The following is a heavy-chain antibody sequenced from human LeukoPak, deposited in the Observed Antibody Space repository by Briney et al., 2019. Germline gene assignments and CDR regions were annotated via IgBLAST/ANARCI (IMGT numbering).Heavy chain of an antibody. D-gene: IGHD2-2*01. Sequence: SETLSLTCTVSGGSISSSSYYWGWIRQPPGKGLEWIGSIYYSGSTYYNPSLKSRVTISVDTSKNQFSLKLSPVTAADTAVYYCARDHTGLAGTRYCSSTSCPRIYYYYYMDVWGKGTTVTISS. CDR3: ARDHTGLAGTRYCSSTSCPRIYYYYYMDV. CDR1: GGSISSSSYY. V-gene: IGHV4-39*07. CDR2: IYYSGST. J-gene: IGHJ6*03.